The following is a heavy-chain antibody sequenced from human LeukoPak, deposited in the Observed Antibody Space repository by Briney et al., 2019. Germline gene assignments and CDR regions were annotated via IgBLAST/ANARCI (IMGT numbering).Heavy chain of an antibody. CDR3: ARSGRYPGGFHGVDV. D-gene: IGHD3-16*01. V-gene: IGHV1-69*13. Sequence: SVKVSCKASGGTFSSYAISWVRQAPGQGLEWMGGIIPFIGTPTYAPKFQGRLTITADESTSTAYIALSSLRAGDTAVYFCARSGRYPGGFHGVDVWGQGTTVTVSS. CDR2: IIPFIGTP. J-gene: IGHJ6*02. CDR1: GGTFSSYA.